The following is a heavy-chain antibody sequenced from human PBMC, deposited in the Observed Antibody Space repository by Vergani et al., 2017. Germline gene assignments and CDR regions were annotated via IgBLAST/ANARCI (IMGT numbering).Heavy chain of an antibody. Sequence: EVQLLESGGGLVQPGGSLRLSCAASGFTFSSYAMSWVRQAPGKGLEWVSAISGSGGSTYYADSVKGRFTISRDNAKNSLYLQMNSLRAEDTAVYYCARSVVPAAIENWFDPWGQGTLVTVSS. CDR1: GFTFSSYA. D-gene: IGHD2-2*01. V-gene: IGHV3-23*01. CDR3: ARSVVPAAIENWFDP. CDR2: ISGSGGST. J-gene: IGHJ5*02.